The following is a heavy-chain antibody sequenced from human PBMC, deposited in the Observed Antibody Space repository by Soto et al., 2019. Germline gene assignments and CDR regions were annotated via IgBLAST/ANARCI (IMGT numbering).Heavy chain of an antibody. CDR2: IYYTGTT. D-gene: IGHD3-3*01. V-gene: IGHV4-61*01. CDR3: ASLQFCDFWSGSVPMDF. Sequence: PSETLSLTCTVSGGSVSSGRYQWSWIRQSPGKGLEWIGYIYYTGTTNYNPSLKSRVTISVDTSKNQFSLKLTSVTAADTALYFCASLQFCDFWSGSVPMDFWGQGTSVTVSS. J-gene: IGHJ6*02. CDR1: GGSVSSGRYQ.